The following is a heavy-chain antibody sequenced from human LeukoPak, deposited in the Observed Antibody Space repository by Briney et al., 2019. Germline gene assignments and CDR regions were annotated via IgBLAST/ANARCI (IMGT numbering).Heavy chain of an antibody. V-gene: IGHV1-3*01. CDR2: INAGNGNT. Sequence: GASVKVSCKASGYTFTRYAMHWVRQAPGQRLEWMGWINAGNGNTKYSQKFQGRVTITRDTSASTAYMELSSLRSEDTAVYYCAATSLYSSGWYTFDYWGQGTLVTVSS. CDR1: GYTFTRYA. CDR3: AATSLYSSGWYTFDY. J-gene: IGHJ4*02. D-gene: IGHD6-19*01.